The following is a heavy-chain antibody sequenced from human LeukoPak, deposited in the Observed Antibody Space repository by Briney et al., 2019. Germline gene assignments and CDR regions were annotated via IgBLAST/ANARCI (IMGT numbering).Heavy chain of an antibody. V-gene: IGHV3-48*01. J-gene: IGHJ4*02. D-gene: IGHD3-10*01. CDR3: AKDYGSGSYFLDY. CDR1: GFTFSSYS. Sequence: PGGSLRLSCAASGFTFSSYSMNWVRQAPGKGLEWVSYISSSSSTIYYADSVKGRFTISRDNSKNTLYLQMNSLRAEDTAVYYCAKDYGSGSYFLDYWGQGTLVTVSS. CDR2: ISSSSSTI.